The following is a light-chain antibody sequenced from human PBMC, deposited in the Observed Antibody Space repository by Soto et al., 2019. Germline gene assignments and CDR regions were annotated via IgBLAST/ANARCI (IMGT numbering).Light chain of an antibody. CDR1: SSDVGGYNY. CDR3: SSYAGSDNWGV. V-gene: IGLV2-8*01. J-gene: IGLJ3*02. Sequence: QSALTQPPSASGSPGQSVTISCTGTSSDVGGYNYVSWYQQHPGKAPKLMIFEVTKRPSGVPDRFSGSKSGNTASLTVSGVQAGDEADYYCSSYAGSDNWGVFGGGTKLTVL. CDR2: EVT.